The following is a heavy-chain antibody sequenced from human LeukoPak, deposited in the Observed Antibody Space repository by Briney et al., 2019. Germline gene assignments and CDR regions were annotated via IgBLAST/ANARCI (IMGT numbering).Heavy chain of an antibody. CDR1: GVTFEDYY. CDR2: VSSTGGDK. CDR3: TRDLMDYDVSTGLHHYYMDV. V-gene: IGHV3-11*04. J-gene: IGHJ6*02. D-gene: IGHD3-9*01. Sequence: GGSLRLSCTGSGVTFEDYYLSWIRQAPGKGLEWISYVSSTGGDKFYADSVKGRFTISRDNAKNTLYLQMNTLRVEDTAVYYCTRDLMDYDVSTGLHHYYMDVWGQGTTVTVSS.